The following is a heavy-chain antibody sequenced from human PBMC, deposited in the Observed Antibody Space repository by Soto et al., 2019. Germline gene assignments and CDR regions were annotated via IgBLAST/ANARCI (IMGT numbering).Heavy chain of an antibody. CDR1: GGSISGYY. Sequence: SETLSLTCTVSGGSISGYYWSWIRQPPGKGLEWIGYIYYSGTTSYNPSLNSRVTMSVDTSKNQFSLKVNSVTAADTAVYYCARDSRPPGILLWHYNWFDPWGQGTLVTVSS. CDR2: IYYSGTT. CDR3: ARDSRPPGILLWHYNWFDP. D-gene: IGHD5-18*01. V-gene: IGHV4-59*01. J-gene: IGHJ5*01.